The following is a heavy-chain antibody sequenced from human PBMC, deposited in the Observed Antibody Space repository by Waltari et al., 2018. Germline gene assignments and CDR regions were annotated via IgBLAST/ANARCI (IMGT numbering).Heavy chain of an antibody. J-gene: IGHJ5*01. CDR2: ISSTSSPI. CDR1: GFTFSREN. CDR3: ARGMGSSWFHS. D-gene: IGHD6-13*01. Sequence: VDPVESGGRLVRPGESLTLSCVDSGFTFSRENMNWVRQAPGWGPEWLSCISSTSSPIVYAESVKGRFTISRDNARKSLFLQMNRLRVEDTAVYYCARGMGSSWFHSWGQGTLVSVSS. V-gene: IGHV3-48*04.